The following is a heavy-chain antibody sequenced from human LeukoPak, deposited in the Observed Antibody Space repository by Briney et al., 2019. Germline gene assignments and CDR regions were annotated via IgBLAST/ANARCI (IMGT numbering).Heavy chain of an antibody. CDR2: FYYSGRT. J-gene: IGHJ6*03. CDR1: GYSISSGYY. V-gene: IGHV4-61*01. Sequence: SETLSLACTVSGYSISSGYYWSWIRQSPGKGLEWIGYFYYSGRTNYRPSLKSRVTISADTSKNQFSLRLTSATAADTAVYYCARVRWPTTGDKDITGGLYMDVWGKGTTVTMSS. CDR3: ARVRWPTTGDKDITGGLYMDV. D-gene: IGHD3-16*01.